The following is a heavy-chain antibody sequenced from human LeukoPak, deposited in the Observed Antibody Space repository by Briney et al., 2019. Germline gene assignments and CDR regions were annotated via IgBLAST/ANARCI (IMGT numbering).Heavy chain of an antibody. V-gene: IGHV3-7*01. CDR3: ARDGTAAGLYFDL. J-gene: IGHJ4*01. D-gene: IGHD6-13*01. Sequence: GGSLKLSCAASGFTFSSYEMNWVRQAPGKGLEWVASIKQDGGEKSYVDSVKGRFTISRDNAKNSLYLQMSSLRVEDTAIYYCARDGTAAGLYFDLWGQGTLVTVSS. CDR2: IKQDGGEK. CDR1: GFTFSSYE.